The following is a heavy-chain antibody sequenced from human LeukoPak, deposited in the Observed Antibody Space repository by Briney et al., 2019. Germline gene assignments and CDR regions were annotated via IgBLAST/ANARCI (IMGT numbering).Heavy chain of an antibody. CDR3: AKVLSDYGSGSFDY. V-gene: IGHV3-23*01. J-gene: IGHJ4*02. CDR2: ISGSGGST. D-gene: IGHD3-10*01. Sequence: GGSLRLSCAASGFTFSSYAMSWVRQAPGKGLEWVSAISGSGGSTYYADSVKGRLTISRDNSKNTLYLQMNSLRAEDTAVYYCAKVLSDYGSGSFDYWGQGTLVTVSS. CDR1: GFTFSSYA.